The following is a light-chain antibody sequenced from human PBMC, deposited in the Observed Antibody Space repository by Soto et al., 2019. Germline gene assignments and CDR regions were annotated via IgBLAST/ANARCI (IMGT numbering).Light chain of an antibody. Sequence: DIQMTQSPSSLSASVGDRVTMTCRASQSISNHLNWYQQKPGKAPKLLIFAASSLQSGVPSRFSGSRSGPDFTLTISSLQPEDFATYYCQQSYSTPLTFGGGTKVDIK. CDR1: QSISNH. J-gene: IGKJ4*01. V-gene: IGKV1-39*01. CDR3: QQSYSTPLT. CDR2: AAS.